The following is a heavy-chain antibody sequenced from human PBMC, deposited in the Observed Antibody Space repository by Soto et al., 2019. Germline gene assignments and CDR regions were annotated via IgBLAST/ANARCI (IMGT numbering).Heavy chain of an antibody. CDR1: GYTFTSYA. J-gene: IGHJ5*02. D-gene: IGHD6-13*01. CDR2: INAGNGNT. CDR3: ARDLQQVLGP. Sequence: ASVKVSCKASGYTFTSYAMHWVRQAPGQRLEWMGWINAGNGNTKYSQKFQGRVTITRDTSTSTVYMELSSLRSEDTAVYYCARDLQQVLGPWGQGTLVTVSS. V-gene: IGHV1-3*01.